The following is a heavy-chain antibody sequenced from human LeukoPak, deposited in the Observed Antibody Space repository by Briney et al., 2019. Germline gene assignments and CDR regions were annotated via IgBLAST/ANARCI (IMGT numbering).Heavy chain of an antibody. CDR2: LFSGRTT. CDR3: VRHDGRGGATMGALDS. V-gene: IGHV4-39*01. Sequence: SETLSLTCTVSAGPISSTSHHWGWIRQSPGKGLEWIGSLFSGRTTYYNPSLDSRVTISVVTSKNQFSLQLNSVTAADTAVYYCVRHDGRGGATMGALDSWGQGSLVTVSS. CDR1: AGPISSTSHH. D-gene: IGHD5-12*01. J-gene: IGHJ4*02.